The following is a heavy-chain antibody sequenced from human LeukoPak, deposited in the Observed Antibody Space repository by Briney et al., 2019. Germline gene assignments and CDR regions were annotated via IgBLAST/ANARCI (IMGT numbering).Heavy chain of an antibody. Sequence: PGGSLRLSCAASGFTFNIYEMNWVRQAPGKGLEWVSYISNSGSTKYYADSVKGRFTISRDNAKKSLHVQMNSLRAEDTAVYYCARDSGDGFDIWGQGTMVTVS. CDR1: GFTFNIYE. V-gene: IGHV3-48*03. D-gene: IGHD3-10*01. CDR2: ISNSGSTK. J-gene: IGHJ3*02. CDR3: ARDSGDGFDI.